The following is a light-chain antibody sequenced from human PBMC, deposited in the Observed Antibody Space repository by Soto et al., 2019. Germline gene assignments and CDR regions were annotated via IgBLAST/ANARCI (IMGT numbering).Light chain of an antibody. CDR2: AAS. Sequence: DIQMTQSPSSLSASVGDRVTITCRASQSISSYLNWYQQKPGKAPKLLIYAASSLQSGVPSRFSGSGSGTDFTLTISSLQPEDCATYYCQQSYSTTRTFGQETKVEIK. J-gene: IGKJ1*01. CDR1: QSISSY. CDR3: QQSYSTTRT. V-gene: IGKV1-39*01.